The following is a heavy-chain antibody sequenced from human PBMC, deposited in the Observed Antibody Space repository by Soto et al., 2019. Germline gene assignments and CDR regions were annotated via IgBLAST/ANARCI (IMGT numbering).Heavy chain of an antibody. D-gene: IGHD6-19*01. V-gene: IGHV4-4*07. J-gene: IGHJ4*02. Sequence: QVQLQESGPGLVKPSETLSLTCTVSGGSMTGYFWTWIRQSAGKGLEWIGHVYNSGNTDYNPSLASRITMPVDTSKREFSLKVKSVTAADTAVYYCARTHWVSGTEYWAQGTLVTVSS. CDR1: GGSMTGYF. CDR3: ARTHWVSGTEY. CDR2: VYNSGNT.